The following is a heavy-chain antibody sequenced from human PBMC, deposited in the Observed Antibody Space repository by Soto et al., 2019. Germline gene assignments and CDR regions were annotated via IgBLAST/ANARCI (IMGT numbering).Heavy chain of an antibody. D-gene: IGHD2-15*01. Sequence: PGESLKISCKGSGYSFTSYWISWVRQMPGKGLEWKGRIDPSDSYTNYSPSFQGHVTISADKSISTAYLQWSSLKASDTAMYYCARRGHCSGGSCYPRAYYYYYYGMDVWGQGTTVTVSS. CDR2: IDPSDSYT. J-gene: IGHJ6*02. V-gene: IGHV5-10-1*01. CDR1: GYSFTSYW. CDR3: ARRGHCSGGSCYPRAYYYYYYGMDV.